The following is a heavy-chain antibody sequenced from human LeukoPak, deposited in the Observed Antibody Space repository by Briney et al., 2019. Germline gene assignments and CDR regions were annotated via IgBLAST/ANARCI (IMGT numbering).Heavy chain of an antibody. V-gene: IGHV1-2*02. J-gene: IGHJ4*02. CDR3: ARDAAAGTVSYFDY. D-gene: IGHD6-13*01. Sequence: GASVKASCKASGYTFTGYYMHWVRQAPGQGLEWMGWINPNSGGTNYAQKFQGRVTMTRDTSISTAYMELSRLRSDDTAVYYCARDAAAGTVSYFDYWGQGTLVTVSS. CDR2: INPNSGGT. CDR1: GYTFTGYY.